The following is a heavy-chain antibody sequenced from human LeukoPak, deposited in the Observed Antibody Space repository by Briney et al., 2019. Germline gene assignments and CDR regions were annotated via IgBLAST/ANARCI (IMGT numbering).Heavy chain of an antibody. CDR1: GFTFSSYA. D-gene: IGHD3-22*01. CDR3: AKDLYYDSKGIFDY. Sequence: GGSLRLSCAASGFTFSSYAMSWVRQAPGKGLEWVSAISGSGGSTYHADSVKGRFTISRDNFKNTLYVQMNSLRADDTAVYYCAKDLYYDSKGIFDYWGQGTLVTVSS. J-gene: IGHJ4*02. V-gene: IGHV3-23*01. CDR2: ISGSGGST.